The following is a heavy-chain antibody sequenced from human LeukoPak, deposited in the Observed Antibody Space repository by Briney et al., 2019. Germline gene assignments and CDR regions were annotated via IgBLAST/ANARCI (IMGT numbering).Heavy chain of an antibody. CDR3: AREATYYYDSSGYYYFDY. Sequence: GGSLRLSCAASRFTFSSYWMSWVRQAPGKGLEWVANIKQDGSEKYYVDSVKGRFTISRDNAKNSLYLQMNSLRAEDTAVYYCAREATYYYDSSGYYYFDYWGQGTLVTVSS. J-gene: IGHJ4*02. D-gene: IGHD3-22*01. CDR2: IKQDGSEK. V-gene: IGHV3-7*01. CDR1: RFTFSSYW.